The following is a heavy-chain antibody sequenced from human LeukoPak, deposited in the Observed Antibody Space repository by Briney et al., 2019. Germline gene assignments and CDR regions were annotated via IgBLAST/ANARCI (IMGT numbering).Heavy chain of an antibody. J-gene: IGHJ4*02. CDR1: GFTFDDYA. CDR3: AFAVAGTFYFDY. D-gene: IGHD6-19*01. CDR2: ISWNSGSI. V-gene: IGHV3-9*01. Sequence: GGSLRLSCAASGFTFDDYAMHWVRQAPGKGLEWVSGISWNSGSIGYADSVKGRFTISRDNAKNSLYLQMNSLGAEDTALYYCAFAVAGTFYFDYWGQGTLVTVSS.